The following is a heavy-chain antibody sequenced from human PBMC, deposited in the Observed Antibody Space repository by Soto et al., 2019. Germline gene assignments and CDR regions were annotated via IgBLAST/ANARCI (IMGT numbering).Heavy chain of an antibody. J-gene: IGHJ6*02. CDR2: IYQTGST. V-gene: IGHV4-4*02. CDR1: GGSISTINW. D-gene: IGHD6-6*01. Sequence: SETLSLTCAVSGGSISTINWWTWVRQPPGKGLDWIGEIYQTGSTSYSPSLESRVTISIDKSKNQFSLKLRSVTAADTAVYYCARVSSSSAFGMDVWGQGTTVTVSS. CDR3: ARVSSSSAFGMDV.